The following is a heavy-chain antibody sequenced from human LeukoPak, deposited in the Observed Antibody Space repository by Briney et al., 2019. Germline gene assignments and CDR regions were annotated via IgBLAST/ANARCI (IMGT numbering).Heavy chain of an antibody. Sequence: SETLSLTCTVSGGSISSYYWSWIRQPPGKGLEWIGYIYTSGSTNYNPSLKSRVTISVDTSKNQFSLKLSSVTAADTAVYYCARLRTETPERRFTSIAARPYYFDYWGQGTLVTVSS. J-gene: IGHJ4*02. V-gene: IGHV4-4*09. CDR1: GGSISSYY. D-gene: IGHD6-6*01. CDR3: ARLRTETPERRFTSIAARPYYFDY. CDR2: IYTSGST.